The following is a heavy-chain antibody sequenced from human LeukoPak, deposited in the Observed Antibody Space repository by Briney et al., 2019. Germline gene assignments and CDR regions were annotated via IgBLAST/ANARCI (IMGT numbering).Heavy chain of an antibody. Sequence: GASVKVSCKASGYTFTSYDIIWVRQATGQGLEWMGWMNPNSGTTVYAQKFQGRVTITRNTSSSTAYMELISLRSEDTAFYYCARYDSTGGTDYWGQGTLVTVSS. CDR3: ARYDSTGGTDY. J-gene: IGHJ4*02. V-gene: IGHV1-8*03. CDR1: GYTFTSYD. CDR2: MNPNSGTT. D-gene: IGHD3-22*01.